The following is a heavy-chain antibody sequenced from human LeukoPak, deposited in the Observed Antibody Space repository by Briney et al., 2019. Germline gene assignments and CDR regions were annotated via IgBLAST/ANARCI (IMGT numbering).Heavy chain of an antibody. V-gene: IGHV3-30-3*01. CDR1: GFTFSSYA. CDR2: ISYDGSNK. J-gene: IGHJ3*02. D-gene: IGHD6-13*01. CDR3: AKDRAPLVGAFDI. Sequence: GGSLRLSCAASGFTFSSYAMHWVRQAPGKGLEWVAVISYDGSNKYYADSVKGRFTISRDNSKNTLYLQMNSLRAEDTAVYYCAKDRAPLVGAFDIWGQGTMVTVSS.